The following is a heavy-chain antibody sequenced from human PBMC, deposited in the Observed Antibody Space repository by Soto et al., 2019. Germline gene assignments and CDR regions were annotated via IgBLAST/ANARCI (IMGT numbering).Heavy chain of an antibody. Sequence: PSETLSLTCTASGGSISSYYWSWIRQPPGKGLEWIGYIYYSGTIKYNPSLKSRVTISVDTSKNQFSLKLGSVTAADTAVYYCARTQMATLYFDYWGQGTLVTVSS. CDR1: GGSISSYY. CDR2: IYYSGTI. J-gene: IGHJ4*02. V-gene: IGHV4-59*01. CDR3: ARTQMATLYFDY. D-gene: IGHD5-12*01.